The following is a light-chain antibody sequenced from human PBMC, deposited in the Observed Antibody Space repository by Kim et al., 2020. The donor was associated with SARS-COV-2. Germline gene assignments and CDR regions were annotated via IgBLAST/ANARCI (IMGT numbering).Light chain of an antibody. V-gene: IGKV3-11*01. J-gene: IGKJ5*01. CDR3: QQRSNWPIT. Sequence: LSPGERATRSCRASPSVSSYLAWYQQKPGQAPRLLIYDASNRATGIPARFSGSGSGTDFTLTISSLGPEDFAVYYCQQRSNWPITFGQGTRLEIK. CDR1: PSVSSY. CDR2: DAS.